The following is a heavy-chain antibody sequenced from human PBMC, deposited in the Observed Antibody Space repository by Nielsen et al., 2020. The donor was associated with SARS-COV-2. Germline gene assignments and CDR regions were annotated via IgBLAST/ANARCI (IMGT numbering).Heavy chain of an antibody. D-gene: IGHD6-6*01. V-gene: IGHV1-8*01. J-gene: IGHJ4*02. CDR2: MNPNSGNT. CDR1: GYTFTSYD. Sequence: ASVKVSCKASGYTFTSYDINWVRQATGQGLEWMGWMNPNSGNTGYAQKFQGRVTMTTDTSTSTAYMELRSLRSDDTAVYYFARDREDSSSPGDYWGQGTLVTVSS. CDR3: ARDREDSSSPGDY.